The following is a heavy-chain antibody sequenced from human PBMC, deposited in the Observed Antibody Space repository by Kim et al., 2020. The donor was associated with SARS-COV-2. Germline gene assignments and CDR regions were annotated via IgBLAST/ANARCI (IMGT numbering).Heavy chain of an antibody. CDR2: FFTQDSYA. D-gene: IGHD3-10*01. CDR1: GYTFNTYF. CDR3: AGPSGGHFNF. J-gene: IGHJ4*02. Sequence: GESLKISCEASGYTFNTYFINWARQMPGKVMEWMAKFFTQDSYAKYNPSFRGQVTVSVDKSINTAYLQWRSLKASDTAVYYCAGPSGGHFNFWGPGTLVTVSS. V-gene: IGHV5-51*01.